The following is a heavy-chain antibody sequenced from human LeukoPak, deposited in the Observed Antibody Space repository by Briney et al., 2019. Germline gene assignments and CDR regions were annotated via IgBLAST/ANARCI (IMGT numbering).Heavy chain of an antibody. D-gene: IGHD4-17*01. Sequence: SETLSLTCTVSGGSISSYYWSWIRQPPGKGLEWIGYIYYSGSTSYNPSLKSRVTISVDTSKNQFTLKLSSVTAADTAVYYCARDHGDYSFDYWGQGTLVTVSS. CDR3: ARDHGDYSFDY. J-gene: IGHJ4*02. CDR1: GGSISSYY. V-gene: IGHV4-59*01. CDR2: IYYSGST.